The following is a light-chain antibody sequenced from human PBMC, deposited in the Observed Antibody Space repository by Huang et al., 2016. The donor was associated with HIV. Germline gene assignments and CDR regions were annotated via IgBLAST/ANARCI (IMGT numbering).Light chain of an antibody. Sequence: DIQMTQSPSSLSASVGDRVTITCRASQSISSYLNWYQQKPGEAPKLLIYAASNLQSGVPSRFSGSGFGTDFTLTISSLQPEDFATYFCQQAYITPPYTFGQGTKLEIK. CDR2: AAS. CDR3: QQAYITPPYT. CDR1: QSISSY. J-gene: IGKJ2*01. V-gene: IGKV1-39*01.